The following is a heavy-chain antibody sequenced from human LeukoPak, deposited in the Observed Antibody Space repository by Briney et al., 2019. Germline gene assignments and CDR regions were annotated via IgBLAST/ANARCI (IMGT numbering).Heavy chain of an antibody. Sequence: GGPLRLSCVASGFTFSSYAMNWVRQTPGKGLEWVSTVSGSGSSTYYADSVKGRFTISRDNSKNTMYLQMSSLRADDTATYHCAKMVGNYYGPGSYVHFDYWGQGTLVTVSS. D-gene: IGHD3-10*01. J-gene: IGHJ4*02. CDR1: GFTFSSYA. CDR2: VSGSGSST. V-gene: IGHV3-23*01. CDR3: AKMVGNYYGPGSYVHFDY.